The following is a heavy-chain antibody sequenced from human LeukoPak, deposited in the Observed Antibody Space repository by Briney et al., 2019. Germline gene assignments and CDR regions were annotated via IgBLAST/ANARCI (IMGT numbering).Heavy chain of an antibody. J-gene: IGHJ6*04. CDR3: AREITMVRGKSDYYYYYGMDV. Sequence: GSSVKVSCKASGATFSSYAISWVRQAPGQGLEWMGGIIPIFGTANYAQKFQGRVTITADESTSTAYMELSSLRSEDTAVYYCAREITMVRGKSDYYYYYGMDVWGKGTTVTVSS. CDR1: GATFSSYA. V-gene: IGHV1-69*01. CDR2: IIPIFGTA. D-gene: IGHD3-10*01.